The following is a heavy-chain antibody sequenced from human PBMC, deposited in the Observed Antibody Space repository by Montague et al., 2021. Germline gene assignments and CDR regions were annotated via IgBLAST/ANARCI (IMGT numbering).Heavy chain of an antibody. V-gene: IGHV4-59*11. Sequence: SETLSLTCTVSGGYIESRNWCWIRQPPGKGLEWIGYISHSGDTNYNPSLKNRVTISVDTSKNQFSLKLSYVTAADTAVYYCARDLHVSYGKWFDLWGQGTLVTVSS. J-gene: IGHJ5*02. D-gene: IGHD1-26*01. CDR1: GGYIESRN. CDR3: ARDLHVSYGKWFDL. CDR2: ISHSGDT.